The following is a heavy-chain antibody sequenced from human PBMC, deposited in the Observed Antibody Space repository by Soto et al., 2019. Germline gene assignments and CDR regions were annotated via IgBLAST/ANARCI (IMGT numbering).Heavy chain of an antibody. V-gene: IGHV4-30-4*01. J-gene: IGHJ5*02. CDR3: ARGYTAMVIGWDWFDP. CDR2: IYYSGST. Sequence: SETLSLTCTVSGGSISSGDYYWSWIRQPPGKGLEWIGYIYYSGSTYYNPSLKSRVTISVDTSKNQFSLKLSSVTAADTAVYYCARGYTAMVIGWDWFDPWGQGTLVTVSS. D-gene: IGHD5-18*01. CDR1: GGSISSGDYY.